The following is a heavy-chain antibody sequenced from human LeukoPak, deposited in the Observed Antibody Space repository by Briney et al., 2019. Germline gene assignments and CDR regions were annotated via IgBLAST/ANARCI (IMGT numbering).Heavy chain of an antibody. V-gene: IGHV3-21*01. J-gene: IGHJ3*02. CDR2: ISSSSSYI. D-gene: IGHD3-3*01. CDR1: GFTFSSYS. CDR3: ARGGALLRFLEWRSEAFDT. Sequence: GGSLRLSCAASGFTFSSYSMNWVRQAPGKGLEWVSSISSSSSYIYYADSVKGRFTISRDNAKNSLYLQMNSLRAEDTAVYYCARGGALLRFLEWRSEAFDTWGQGTMVTVSS.